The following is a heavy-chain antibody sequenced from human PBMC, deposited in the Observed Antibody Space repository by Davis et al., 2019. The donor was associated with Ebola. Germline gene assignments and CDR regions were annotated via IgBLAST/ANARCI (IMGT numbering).Heavy chain of an antibody. CDR2: ISWNSGSI. Sequence: PGGSLRLSCAASGFTFDDYAMHWVRQAPGKGLEWVSGISWNSGSIGYADSVKGRFTISRDNAKNSLYLQMNSLRAEDTALYYCAKELGPDYDFWSGYSAWDARGYYYYGMDVWGQGTTVTVSS. J-gene: IGHJ6*02. CDR3: AKELGPDYDFWSGYSAWDARGYYYYGMDV. V-gene: IGHV3-9*01. CDR1: GFTFDDYA. D-gene: IGHD3-3*01.